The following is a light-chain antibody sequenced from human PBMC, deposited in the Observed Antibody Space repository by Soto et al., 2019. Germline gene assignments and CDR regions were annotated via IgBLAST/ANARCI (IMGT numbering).Light chain of an antibody. J-gene: IGKJ1*01. V-gene: IGKV1-5*03. Sequence: DIQMTQSPSTLSASVGDRVTITCRASQSISSWLAWYQQKPGRAPKLLIYKASSLETGAPSRFSGSGSGTEFTLIISSLQPDDFASYYCQQYCSSSPWTFGQGTKVEIK. CDR2: KAS. CDR3: QQYCSSSPWT. CDR1: QSISSW.